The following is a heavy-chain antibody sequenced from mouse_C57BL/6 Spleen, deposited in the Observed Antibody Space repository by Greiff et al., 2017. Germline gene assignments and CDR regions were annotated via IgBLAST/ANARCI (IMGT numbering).Heavy chain of an antibody. J-gene: IGHJ2*01. CDR3: AREPKNLQHRLRYFDD. Sequence: VQLQQSGAELVKPGASVKMSCKASGYTFTSYWITWVKQRPGQGLEWIGDIYPGSGSTNYNEKFKSKATLTVDTSSSTAYMQLSSLTSEDSAVYYVAREPKNLQHRLRYFDDWGQGTTLTVSS. D-gene: IGHD3-2*02. CDR1: GYTFTSYW. V-gene: IGHV1-55*01. CDR2: IYPGSGST.